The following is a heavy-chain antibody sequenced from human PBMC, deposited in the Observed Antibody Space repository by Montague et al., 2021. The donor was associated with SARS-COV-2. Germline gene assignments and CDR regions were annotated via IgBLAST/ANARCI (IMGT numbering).Heavy chain of an antibody. D-gene: IGHD3-3*01. Sequence: SETLSLTCAVYGGSFSGYYWSWIRQPPGKGLEWIGEINDSGRTYXKPSLKGGVTISADTPKNQFSLKLSSVTAADAAVYYCARGRAAGSITIFGVVNPAIRYYYYMDVWGKGTPVTVSS. CDR2: INDSGRT. V-gene: IGHV4-34*01. J-gene: IGHJ6*03. CDR1: GGSFSGYY. CDR3: ARGRAAGSITIFGVVNPAIRYYYYMDV.